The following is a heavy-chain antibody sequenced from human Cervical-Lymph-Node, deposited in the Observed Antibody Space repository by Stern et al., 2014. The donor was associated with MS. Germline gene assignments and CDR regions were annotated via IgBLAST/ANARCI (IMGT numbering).Heavy chain of an antibody. CDR3: ARDTAIAARPNYYYYGMDV. J-gene: IGHJ6*02. CDR2: IIAIFGTA. Sequence: VQLVESGAEVKKPGASVKVSCKASGGTFSSYAISWVRQAPGQGLEWMGGIIAIFGTANYAQKLQGRVTITADESTSTASMELSSLRSEDTAVYYCARDTAIAARPNYYYYGMDVWGQGTTVTVSS. D-gene: IGHD6-6*01. V-gene: IGHV1-69*01. CDR1: GGTFSSYA.